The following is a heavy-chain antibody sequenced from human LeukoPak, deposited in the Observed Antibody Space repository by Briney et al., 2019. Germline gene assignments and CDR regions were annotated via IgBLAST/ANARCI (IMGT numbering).Heavy chain of an antibody. CDR1: GFTFSSYA. J-gene: IGHJ3*02. D-gene: IGHD5-18*01. Sequence: GGSLRLSCAASGFTFSSYAMSWVRQAPGKGLEWVSAISGSGGSTYYADSVKGRFTISRDNSKNTLYLQMNSLRAEDTAVYYCAKDARKVAWIQLWKNAFDIWGQGTMVTVSS. V-gene: IGHV3-23*01. CDR3: AKDARKVAWIQLWKNAFDI. CDR2: ISGSGGST.